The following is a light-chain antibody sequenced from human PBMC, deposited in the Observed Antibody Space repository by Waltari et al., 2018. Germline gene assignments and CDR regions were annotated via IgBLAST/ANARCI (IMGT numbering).Light chain of an antibody. CDR1: SSDVGCSNY. CDR2: DVS. J-gene: IGLJ3*02. CDR3: CSYAGSSTLV. V-gene: IGLV2-23*02. Sequence: QSALTQPASGSGSPGQSIPISCTATSSDVGCSNYVSWYQQHPGKAPKLMIYDVSKRPSGVSNRFSGSKSGNTASLTISGLQAEDEADYYCCSYAGSSTLVFGGGTKLTVL.